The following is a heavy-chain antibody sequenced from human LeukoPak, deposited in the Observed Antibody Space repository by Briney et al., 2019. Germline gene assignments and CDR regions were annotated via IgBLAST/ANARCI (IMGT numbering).Heavy chain of an antibody. CDR3: ASVEYNWNDVDY. J-gene: IGHJ4*02. V-gene: IGHV4-38-2*02. Sequence: SETLSLTCTVSGYSISSGYYWGWIRQPPGKGLEWIGNIYHSGSTYYNPSLKSRLTISVDTSKNQFSPELSSVTAADTAVYYCASVEYNWNDVDYWGQGTLVTVSS. CDR2: IYHSGST. D-gene: IGHD1-20*01. CDR1: GYSISSGYY.